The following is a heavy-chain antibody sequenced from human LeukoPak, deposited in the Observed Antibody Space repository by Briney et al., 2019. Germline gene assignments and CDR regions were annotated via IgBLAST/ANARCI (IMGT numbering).Heavy chain of an antibody. CDR1: GFTFSRYG. Sequence: GSLRLSCAASGFTFSRYGMHWVRQAPGKGLEGVAGIVYDGSDKYYGDFVKGRYTISRDDSKNTLYLQMNSLGAEDTAVYYCARASRYESFYYNGLDVWGQGTTIIVSS. CDR2: IVYDGSDK. D-gene: IGHD1-1*01. V-gene: IGHV3-30*03. CDR3: ARASRYESFYYNGLDV. J-gene: IGHJ6*02.